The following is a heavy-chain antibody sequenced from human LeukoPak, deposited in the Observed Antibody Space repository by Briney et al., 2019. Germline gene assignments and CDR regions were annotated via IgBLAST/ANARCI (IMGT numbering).Heavy chain of an antibody. CDR2: ISGSGGST. J-gene: IGHJ4*02. CDR1: GFTFSSYA. Sequence: GGSLRLSCAASGFTFSSYAMSWVRQAPGKGLEWVSAISGSGGSTYYADSVKGRFTISRDSSKNTLYLQVNSLRAEDTAVYYCAKGGKWDVTPFDYWGQGTLVTVSS. CDR3: AKGGKWDVTPFDY. D-gene: IGHD1-26*01. V-gene: IGHV3-23*01.